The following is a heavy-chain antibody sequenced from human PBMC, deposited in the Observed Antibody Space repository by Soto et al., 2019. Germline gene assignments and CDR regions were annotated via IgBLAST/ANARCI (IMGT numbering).Heavy chain of an antibody. Sequence: SETLSLTCTVSGGSISSYYWSWIRQPPVKGLEWIGYIYYSGSTNYNPSLKSRVTISVDTSKNQFSLKLSSVTAADTAVYYCARGGKVLRWLEWLSEYNWFDPWGQGTLLTVYS. J-gene: IGHJ5*02. CDR1: GGSISSYY. D-gene: IGHD3-3*01. CDR3: ARGGKVLRWLEWLSEYNWFDP. V-gene: IGHV4-59*01. CDR2: IYYSGST.